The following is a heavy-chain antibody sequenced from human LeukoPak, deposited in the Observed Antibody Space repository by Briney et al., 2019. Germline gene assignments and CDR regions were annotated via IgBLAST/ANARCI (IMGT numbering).Heavy chain of an antibody. CDR3: AKAWFYDSSGKDY. Sequence: PGRSLRLSCAASGFTFSSYGMHWVRQAPGKGLEWVAVISYDGSNKYYADSVKGRFTISRDNSKNTLYLQMNSLRAEDTAVYYCAKAWFYDSSGKDYWGQGTLVTVSS. D-gene: IGHD3-22*01. V-gene: IGHV3-30*18. CDR2: ISYDGSNK. CDR1: GFTFSSYG. J-gene: IGHJ4*02.